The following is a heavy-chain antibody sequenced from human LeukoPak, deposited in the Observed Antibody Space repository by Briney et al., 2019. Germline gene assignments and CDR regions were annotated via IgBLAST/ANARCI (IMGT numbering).Heavy chain of an antibody. CDR2: IYTSGSA. CDR3: ARYGDHDISGYYYSFDY. CDR1: GDSISSYY. D-gene: IGHD3-22*01. J-gene: IGHJ4*02. Sequence: SETLSLTCTVSGDSISSYYWSWIRQPPGKGPEWIGYIYTSGSANYNPSLKSRVTISVDTSKNQISLKLSSVTAADTAVYYCARYGDHDISGYYYSFDYWGQGTLVTVSS. V-gene: IGHV4-4*09.